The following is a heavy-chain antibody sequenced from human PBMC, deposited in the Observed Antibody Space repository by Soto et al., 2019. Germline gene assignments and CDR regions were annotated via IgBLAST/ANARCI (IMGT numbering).Heavy chain of an antibody. D-gene: IGHD3-22*01. CDR2: IIPIFGTA. J-gene: IGHJ4*02. V-gene: IGHV1-69*13. CDR1: GGTFSSYA. Sequence: ASVKVSCKASGGTFSSYAISWVRQAPGQGLEWMGGIIPIFGTANYAQKFQGRVTITADESTSTAYMELSSLRSEDTAVYYCASTQEYYYDSSGYYYLDYWGQGTLVTVSS. CDR3: ASTQEYYYDSSGYYYLDY.